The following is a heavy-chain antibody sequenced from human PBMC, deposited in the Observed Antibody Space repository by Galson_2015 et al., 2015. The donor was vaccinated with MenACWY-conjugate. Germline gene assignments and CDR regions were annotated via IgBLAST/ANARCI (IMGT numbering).Heavy chain of an antibody. CDR2: IKQDGSEK. D-gene: IGHD2-15*01. V-gene: IGHV3-7*03. Sequence: SLRLSCAASGFIFNNYWMSWVRQVPGKGPEWVANIKQDGSEKYYVDSVRGRFTISRDNAKNSLYLQMNSLRAEDTAVYYCAGDLGFYCRRNDCYSPYWGQGTLVTVSS. CDR1: GFIFNNYW. J-gene: IGHJ4*02. CDR3: AGDLGFYCRRNDCYSPY.